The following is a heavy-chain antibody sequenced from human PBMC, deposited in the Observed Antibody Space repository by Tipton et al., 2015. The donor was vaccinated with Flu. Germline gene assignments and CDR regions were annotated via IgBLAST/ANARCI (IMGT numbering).Heavy chain of an antibody. D-gene: IGHD1-26*01. CDR1: GGSLSSYF. CDR3: ARSGSYHHYYFDL. J-gene: IGHJ2*01. Sequence: TLSLTCTVSGGSLSSYFWSWIRQPAGKGLEWIGRIYPSGNTNYNPSLQSRVTMSVDTSRNQSSLSLTSVTAADAAIYYCARSGSYHHYYFDLWGRGTLVGVSS. V-gene: IGHV4-4*07. CDR2: IYPSGNT.